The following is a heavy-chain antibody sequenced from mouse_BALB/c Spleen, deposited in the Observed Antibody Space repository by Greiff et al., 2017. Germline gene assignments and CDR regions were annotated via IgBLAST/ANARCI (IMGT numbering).Heavy chain of an antibody. Sequence: QVQLKQSGAELAKPGASVKMSCKASGYTFTSYWMHWVKQRPGQGLEWIGYINPSTGYTEYNQKFKDKATLTADKSSSTAYMQLSSLTSEDSAVYYCARGGYGPYYFDYWGQGTTLTVSS. J-gene: IGHJ2*01. D-gene: IGHD2-10*02. CDR2: INPSTGYT. CDR3: ARGGYGPYYFDY. CDR1: GYTFTSYW. V-gene: IGHV1-7*01.